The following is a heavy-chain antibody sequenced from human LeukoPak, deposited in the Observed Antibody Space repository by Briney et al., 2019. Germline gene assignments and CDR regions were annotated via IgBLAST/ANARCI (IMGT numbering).Heavy chain of an antibody. V-gene: IGHV4-38-2*02. Sequence: SETLSLTCTVSGYSISSGYYWGWIRQPPGKGLEWTGSIDHSGSTYYNPSLKSRITISVDTSKNQFSLKLSSVTAADTAVYYCARDSALAQAVMLDYWGQGTLVTVSP. D-gene: IGHD6-19*01. J-gene: IGHJ4*02. CDR2: IDHSGST. CDR1: GYSISSGYY. CDR3: ARDSALAQAVMLDY.